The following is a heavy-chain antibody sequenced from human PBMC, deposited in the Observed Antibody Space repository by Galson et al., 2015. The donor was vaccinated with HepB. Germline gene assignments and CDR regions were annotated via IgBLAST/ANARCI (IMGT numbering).Heavy chain of an antibody. Sequence: SETLSLTCTVSGDSISRYYWSWIRQPPGKGLEWIGHFYYSGSTNYNPSLKSRVTMSVDTSRNQFSLKLSSATAADTALYYCARFTGWDLRTFDHWGQGTLVTVSS. CDR1: GDSISRYY. CDR3: ARFTGWDLRTFDH. D-gene: IGHD1-14*01. J-gene: IGHJ4*02. V-gene: IGHV4-59*01. CDR2: FYYSGST.